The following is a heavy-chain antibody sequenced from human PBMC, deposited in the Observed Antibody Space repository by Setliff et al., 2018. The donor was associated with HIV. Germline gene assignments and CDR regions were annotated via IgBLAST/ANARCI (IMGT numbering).Heavy chain of an antibody. CDR1: GYSFSDYG. CDR3: ARAYDILTGYFDY. CDR2: ISRNNGNT. V-gene: IGHV1-18*01. J-gene: IGHJ4*02. D-gene: IGHD3-9*01. Sequence: ASVKVSCKTSGYSFSDYGVSRVRQATGQGLEWMGWISRNNGNTNYAQKFQDRVTMTTDTSTSTAYLDLRSLRSDDTAVYYCARAYDILTGYFDYWGQGTLVTVSS.